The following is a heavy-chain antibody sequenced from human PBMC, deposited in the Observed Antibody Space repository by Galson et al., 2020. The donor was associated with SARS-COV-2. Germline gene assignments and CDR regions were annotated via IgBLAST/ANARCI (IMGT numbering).Heavy chain of an antibody. CDR3: ARGGTSGNVYGY. V-gene: IGHV3-7*01. CDR1: GFTFSTYW. CDR2: IKGAGSEK. Sequence: TGGSLRLSCAASGFTFSTYWMSWVRQAPGKGLEWVANIKGAGSEKYYVDSVKGRFTISRDNAKNSLYLQMNSLRADDTAVYYCARGGTSGNVYGYWGQGTLVTVSS. J-gene: IGHJ4*02. D-gene: IGHD3-10*01.